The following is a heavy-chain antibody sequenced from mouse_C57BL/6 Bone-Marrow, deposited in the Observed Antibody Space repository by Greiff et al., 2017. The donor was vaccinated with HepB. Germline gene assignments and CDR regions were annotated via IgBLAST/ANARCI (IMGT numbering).Heavy chain of an antibody. V-gene: IGHV1-69*01. CDR1: GYTFTSYW. CDR2: IDPSDSYT. D-gene: IGHD1-1*02. CDR3: ARRGVLWPDY. Sequence: QVQLQQPGAELVMPGASVKLSCKASGYTFTSYWMHWVKQRPGQGLEWIGEIDPSDSYTNYNQKFEGKSTLTVDKSSSTAYMQLSSLTSEDSAVYYCARRGVLWPDYWGQGTTLTVSS. J-gene: IGHJ2*01.